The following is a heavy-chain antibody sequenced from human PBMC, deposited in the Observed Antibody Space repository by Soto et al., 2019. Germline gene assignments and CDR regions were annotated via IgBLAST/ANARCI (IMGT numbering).Heavy chain of an antibody. CDR2: ISYDGSNK. V-gene: IGHV3-30-3*01. J-gene: IGHJ4*02. Sequence: QVQLVESGGGVVQPGRSLRLSCAASGFTFSSYAMHWVRQAPGKGLEWVAVISYDGSNKYYADSVKGRFTISRDNSKNTLYLQMNSLRAEDTAVYYCARGRTITIFSVPDYWGQGTLASVSS. CDR3: ARGRTITIFSVPDY. CDR1: GFTFSSYA. D-gene: IGHD3-3*01.